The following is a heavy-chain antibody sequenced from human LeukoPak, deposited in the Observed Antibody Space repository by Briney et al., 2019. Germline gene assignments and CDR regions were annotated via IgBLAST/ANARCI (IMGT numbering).Heavy chain of an antibody. J-gene: IGHJ4*02. CDR2: IIPILGVP. D-gene: IGHD3-10*01. V-gene: IGHV1-69*04. CDR1: GGTFNNYA. CDR3: ARGRYYGSGTYYLDAAY. Sequence: SVKVSCKASGGTFNNYAIDWVRQAPGQGLEWMGRIIPILGVPDYAQRFQGRVTITADISTTTAYMELSSLRSEDTAVYYCARGRYYGSGTYYLDAAYWGQGTLVTVSS.